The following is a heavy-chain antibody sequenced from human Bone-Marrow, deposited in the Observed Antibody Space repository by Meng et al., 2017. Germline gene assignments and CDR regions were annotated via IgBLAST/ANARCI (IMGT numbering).Heavy chain of an antibody. J-gene: IGHJ4*02. Sequence: LVGSGGGGVQPGRALRLSCAASGFTFSSYAMHWVRQAPGKGLEWVAVISYDGSNKYYADSVKGRFTISRDNSKNTLYLQMNSLRAEDTAVYYCARDRGGIDYWGQGTLVTVSS. D-gene: IGHD2-15*01. CDR2: ISYDGSNK. V-gene: IGHV3-30*01. CDR1: GFTFSSYA. CDR3: ARDRGGIDY.